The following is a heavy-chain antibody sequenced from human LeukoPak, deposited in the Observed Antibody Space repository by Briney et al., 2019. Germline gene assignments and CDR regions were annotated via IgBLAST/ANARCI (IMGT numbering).Heavy chain of an antibody. V-gene: IGHV3-30*04. CDR2: ISHDERTK. CDR3: ARPSPPGDGYNPPDY. CDR1: GFIFDNYA. D-gene: IGHD5-24*01. J-gene: IGHJ4*02. Sequence: GGSLRLSCAASGFIFDNYAMHWVRQPLGKGLEWVAVISHDERTKYYADSMKGRITISRDNSKNTVFLQMNNLRTEDTAVYFCARPSPPGDGYNPPDYWGQGTLVTVSS.